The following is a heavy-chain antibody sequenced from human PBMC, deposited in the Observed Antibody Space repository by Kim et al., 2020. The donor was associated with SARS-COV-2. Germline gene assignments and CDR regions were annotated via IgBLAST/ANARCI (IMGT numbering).Heavy chain of an antibody. CDR3: AKGNEYNASPFDP. J-gene: IGHJ5*02. Sequence: GGSLRLSCAASGFTFSSYTMNWVRQAPGKGLEWVSVIYSGGTTTYYADSVKGRFTISRDNSKNTLYLQMNSLRVEDTAVYYCAKGNEYNASPFDPWGQGTLVTVSS. CDR2: IYSGGTTT. D-gene: IGHD1-1*01. CDR1: GFTFSSYT. V-gene: IGHV3-23*03.